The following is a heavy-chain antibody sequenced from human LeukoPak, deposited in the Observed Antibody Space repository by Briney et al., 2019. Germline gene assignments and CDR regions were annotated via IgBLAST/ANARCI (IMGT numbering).Heavy chain of an antibody. Sequence: SETLSLTCTVSGGSISSYYWSWIRQPPGKGLEWIGYIYYSGSTYYNPSLKSRVTISVDTSKNQFSLKLSSVTAADTAVYYCARGHSPVTTKVSYFQHWGQGTLVTVSS. V-gene: IGHV4-59*12. D-gene: IGHD4-17*01. J-gene: IGHJ1*01. CDR3: ARGHSPVTTKVSYFQH. CDR2: IYYSGST. CDR1: GGSISSYY.